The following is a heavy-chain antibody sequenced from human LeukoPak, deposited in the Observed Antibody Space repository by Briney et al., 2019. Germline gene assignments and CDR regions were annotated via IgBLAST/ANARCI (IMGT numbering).Heavy chain of an antibody. D-gene: IGHD3-22*01. CDR1: GFTFSSYS. CDR2: ISSSSSYI. CDR3: ARQGHYYDSSGYLGY. Sequence: PGGSLRLSCAASGFTFSSYSMNWVRQAPGKGLEWVSSISSSSSYIYYADSAKGRFTISRDNAKNSLYLQMNSLRAEDTAVYYCARQGHYYDSSGYLGYWGQGTLVTVSS. V-gene: IGHV3-21*01. J-gene: IGHJ4*02.